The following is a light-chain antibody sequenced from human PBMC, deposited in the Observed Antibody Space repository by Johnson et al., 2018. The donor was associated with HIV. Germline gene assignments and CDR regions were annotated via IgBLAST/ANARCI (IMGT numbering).Light chain of an antibody. J-gene: IGLJ1*01. V-gene: IGLV1-51*02. CDR3: GTWDSSLSAGV. CDR2: ENN. Sequence: QPVLTQPPSVSAAPGQKVTISCSGSSSNIGNNYVSWYQQLPGTAPKLLIYENNKRPSWIPDRFSGSKSCTSATLGITGLQTGDEADYYCGTWDSSLSAGVFGTGTKVTVL. CDR1: SSNIGNNY.